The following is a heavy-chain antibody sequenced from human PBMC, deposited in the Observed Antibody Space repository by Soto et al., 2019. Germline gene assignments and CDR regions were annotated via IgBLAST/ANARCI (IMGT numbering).Heavy chain of an antibody. D-gene: IGHD2-15*01. CDR1: GFSLTNGRSG. J-gene: IGHJ6*02. CDR3: ARLSADSDSLYYALDV. V-gene: IGHV2-26*03. Sequence: QVTLKESGPVLVKPTETLTLTCTISGFSLTNGRSGVSWIRQPPGKALEWLAHFFSDAERSYSTSMQSRLTMSKFTAGTPVVLKMTNMGPQDTGTYYCARLSADSDSLYYALDVWGQGTTVTFSS. CDR2: FFSDAER.